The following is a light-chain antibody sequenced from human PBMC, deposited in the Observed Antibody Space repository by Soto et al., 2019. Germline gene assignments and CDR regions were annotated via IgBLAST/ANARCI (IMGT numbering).Light chain of an antibody. CDR3: QQLNTYPPWT. Sequence: DIQLTQSPSFLSASVGDRVTITCRASQGISSYLAWYQQKPGKAPELLIYAASTLQSGVPSGFSGSGSGTDFTLTISSLQPEDSATYYCQQLNTYPPWTFGQGTKVDIK. CDR2: AAS. CDR1: QGISSY. V-gene: IGKV1-9*01. J-gene: IGKJ1*01.